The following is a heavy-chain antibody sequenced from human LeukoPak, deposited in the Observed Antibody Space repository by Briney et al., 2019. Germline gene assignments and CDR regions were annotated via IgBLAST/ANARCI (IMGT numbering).Heavy chain of an antibody. Sequence: SETLSLTCAVYGGSFSGYYWGWLRQPPGKGLEWIGEINHSGSTNYNPSLKSRVTISLDTSKNQFSLKLSSVTAADTAVYYCARGLTTRSFDYWGQGTLVTVSS. CDR1: GGSFSGYY. D-gene: IGHD4-4*01. J-gene: IGHJ4*02. V-gene: IGHV4-34*01. CDR2: INHSGST. CDR3: ARGLTTRSFDY.